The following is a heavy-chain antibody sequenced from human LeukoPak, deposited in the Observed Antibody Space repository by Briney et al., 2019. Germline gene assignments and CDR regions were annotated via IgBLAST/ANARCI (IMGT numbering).Heavy chain of an antibody. CDR2: IHTSEST. CDR1: GGSISIYY. J-gene: IGHJ6*03. D-gene: IGHD6-13*01. V-gene: IGHV4-4*07. Sequence: SETLFLTCTVSGGSISIYYWNWIRQPAGKGLEYIGRIHTSESTNYNPSLKSRVTVSVDTSKKQFSLILRSVTAADTAIYYCARGTWAAGLDVWGKGNTVTVSS. CDR3: ARGTWAAGLDV.